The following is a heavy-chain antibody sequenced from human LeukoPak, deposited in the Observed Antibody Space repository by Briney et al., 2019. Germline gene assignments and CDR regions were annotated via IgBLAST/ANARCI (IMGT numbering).Heavy chain of an antibody. V-gene: IGHV3-7*04. CDR3: ARGGGGCSSTSCYDRLDY. J-gene: IGHJ4*02. CDR1: GFIFSNYW. D-gene: IGHD2-2*01. CDR2: IKQDGSEK. Sequence: QPGGSLRLSCAASGFIFSNYWMTWVRQAPGKGLEWVANIKQDGSEKYYVDSVKGRFTISRDNAKNTLYLQMSSLRAEDTAIYYCARGGGGCSSTSCYDRLDYWGQGTLVTVSS.